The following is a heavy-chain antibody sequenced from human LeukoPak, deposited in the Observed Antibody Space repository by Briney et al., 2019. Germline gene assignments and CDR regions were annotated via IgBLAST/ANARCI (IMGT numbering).Heavy chain of an antibody. Sequence: GGSLRLSCAASGFTFSTYAIHWVRQAPGKGLEWVAVISYDGSNKYYADSVKGRFTISRDNSKNTLFLQMNSLRAEDTAVYYCARDYGDIVATISSYYYGMDVWGQGTTVTVSS. J-gene: IGHJ6*02. CDR1: GFTFSTYA. V-gene: IGHV3-30*04. CDR3: ARDYGDIVATISSYYYGMDV. CDR2: ISYDGSNK. D-gene: IGHD5-12*01.